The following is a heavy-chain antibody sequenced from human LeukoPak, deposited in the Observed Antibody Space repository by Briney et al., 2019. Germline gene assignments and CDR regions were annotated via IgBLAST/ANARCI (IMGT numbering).Heavy chain of an antibody. D-gene: IGHD1-1*01. CDR2: ISGSGGRA. Sequence: PGGSLRLSCAASGFTFSSYTISWVRQAPGKGLEWVAAISGSGGRAYYADSVRGRFTISRDNSKNTLYLQMNSLGAEDTAVYYCAKDPIWGSWNDVGDLNYWGQGTLVTVSS. CDR1: GFTFSSYT. V-gene: IGHV3-23*01. J-gene: IGHJ4*02. CDR3: AKDPIWGSWNDVGDLNY.